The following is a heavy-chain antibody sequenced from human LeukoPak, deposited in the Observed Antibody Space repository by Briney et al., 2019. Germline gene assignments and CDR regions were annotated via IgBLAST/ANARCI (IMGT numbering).Heavy chain of an antibody. V-gene: IGHV3-11*03. CDR3: AKICGVSPI. Sequence: PGGSLRLSCAASGFTFSDYYMSWIRQAPGKGLEWVSYISTSGNYIKDADSVKGRFTISRDNAKNSLFLQMNSLRVEDTAVYYCAKICGVSPIWRQGTMVSVSS. D-gene: IGHD2-21*01. CDR1: GFTFSDYY. J-gene: IGHJ3*02. CDR2: ISTSGNYI.